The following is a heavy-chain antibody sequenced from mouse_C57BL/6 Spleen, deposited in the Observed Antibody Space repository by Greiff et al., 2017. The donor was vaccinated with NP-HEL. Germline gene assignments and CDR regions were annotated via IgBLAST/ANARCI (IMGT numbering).Heavy chain of an antibody. J-gene: IGHJ3*01. CDR2: ISDGGSYT. CDR3: ARDSYYDYDGFAY. V-gene: IGHV5-4*01. Sequence: EVKLMESGGGLVKPGGSLKLSCAASGFTFSSYAMSWVRQTPEKRLEWVATISDGGSYTYYPDNVKGRFTISRDNAKNNLYLQMSHLKSEDTAMYYCARDSYYDYDGFAYWGQGTLVTVSA. D-gene: IGHD2-4*01. CDR1: GFTFSSYA.